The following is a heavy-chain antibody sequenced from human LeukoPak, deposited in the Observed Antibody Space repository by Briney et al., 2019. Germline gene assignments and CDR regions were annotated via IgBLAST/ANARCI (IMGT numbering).Heavy chain of an antibody. V-gene: IGHV3-64D*06. CDR2: INSNGGNT. Sequence: PGGSLRLSCSASGFAFSNYATHWVRQARGKGLEYVAGINSNGGNTFYADSVKGSFTMSGDNSKNTLYLQMSSLRAEDTAVYYCVKGTSTKYYYYGMDDWGQGTTVTVSS. D-gene: IGHD2-2*01. J-gene: IGHJ6*02. CDR1: GFAFSNYA. CDR3: VKGTSTKYYYYGMDD.